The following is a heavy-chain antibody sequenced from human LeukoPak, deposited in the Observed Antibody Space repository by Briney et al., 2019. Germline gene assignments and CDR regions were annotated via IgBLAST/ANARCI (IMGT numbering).Heavy chain of an antibody. V-gene: IGHV3-48*01. Sequence: PGGSLRLSCAASGFTFSSYSMNWVRQAPGKGLEWVSYISSSSSTIYYADSVKGRFTISRDNGKNSLYLQMYSLRAEGTAVYYCARSYDPAGYSSGWAGGFDYWGQGTLVTVSS. CDR2: ISSSSSTI. CDR1: GFTFSSYS. CDR3: ARSYDPAGYSSGWAGGFDY. D-gene: IGHD6-19*01. J-gene: IGHJ4*02.